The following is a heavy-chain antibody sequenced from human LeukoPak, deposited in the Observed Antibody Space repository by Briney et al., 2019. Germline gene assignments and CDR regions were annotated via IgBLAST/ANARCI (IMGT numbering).Heavy chain of an antibody. CDR3: AHRHSSSWYGGWFDP. CDR1: GFSLSTSGVG. J-gene: IGHJ5*02. Sequence: SGPTLVKPTQTLTLTCTFSGFSLSTSGVGVDWIRQPPGKALEWLALIYWDDDKRYSPSLKSRLTITKDTSKNQVVLTMTNMDPVDTATYYCAHRHSSSWYGGWFDPWGQGTLVTVSS. V-gene: IGHV2-5*02. D-gene: IGHD6-13*01. CDR2: IYWDDDK.